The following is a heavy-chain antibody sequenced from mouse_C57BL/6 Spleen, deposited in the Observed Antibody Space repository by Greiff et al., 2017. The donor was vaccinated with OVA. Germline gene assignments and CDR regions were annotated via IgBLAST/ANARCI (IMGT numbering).Heavy chain of an antibody. CDR2: IHPNSGST. D-gene: IGHD1-1*01. V-gene: IGHV1-64*01. CDR1: GYTFTSYW. CDR3: ARNGDYYGRSYGYFDV. J-gene: IGHJ1*03. Sequence: QVQLQQPGAELVKPGASVKLSCKASGYTFTSYWMHWVKQRPGQGLEWIGMIHPNSGSTNYNEKFKSKATLTVDKSSSTAYMQLSSLTSEDSAVYYCARNGDYYGRSYGYFDVWGTGTTVTVSS.